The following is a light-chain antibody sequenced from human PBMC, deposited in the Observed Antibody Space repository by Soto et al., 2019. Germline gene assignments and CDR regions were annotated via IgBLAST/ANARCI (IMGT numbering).Light chain of an antibody. J-gene: IGKJ3*01. Sequence: DIQMTQSPSSLSASVGDRVTITCRASQNVNLYLNWYQQKPGKAPKLLLYGASSLRSGAPSRFSESRSGTDFNLTIDSLQPEDFATYYGQQSYSHSRPFGPGPKVDI. CDR1: QNVNLY. V-gene: IGKV1-39*01. CDR3: QQSYSHSRP. CDR2: GAS.